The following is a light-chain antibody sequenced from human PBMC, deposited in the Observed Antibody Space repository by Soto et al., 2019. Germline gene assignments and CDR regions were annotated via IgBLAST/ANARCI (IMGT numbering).Light chain of an antibody. V-gene: IGKV1-5*01. CDR2: DAS. J-gene: IGKJ1*01. CDR1: QSISSW. CDR3: QHREA. Sequence: DIQMTQSPSTLSASVGDRVTITCRASQSISSWLAWYQQKPGEAPKLLIYDASSLESGVPSRFSGSGSGTEFTLTISSLQPDDFATYYCQHREAFGQGTKVEIK.